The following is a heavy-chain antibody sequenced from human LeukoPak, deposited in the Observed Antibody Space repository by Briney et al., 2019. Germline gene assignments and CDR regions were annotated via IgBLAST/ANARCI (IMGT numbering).Heavy chain of an antibody. J-gene: IGHJ4*02. Sequence: GGSLRLSCATSGSNFNTKWMTWVRQAPGKGLEWVANINQDGSEKYHGDSVKGRFIISRDNAKRSLFLEMSSLRAEDTAVYYCADPPSDFWGQGTLVAVSS. V-gene: IGHV3-7*01. CDR2: INQDGSEK. CDR1: GSNFNTKW. CDR3: ADPPSDF.